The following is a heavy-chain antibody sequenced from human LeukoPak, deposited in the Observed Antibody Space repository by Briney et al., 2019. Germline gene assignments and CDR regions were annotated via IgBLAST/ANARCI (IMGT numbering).Heavy chain of an antibody. CDR3: ARIHQTRGYDILTGYYYYYYGMDV. D-gene: IGHD3-9*01. Sequence: ASVKVSCKASGYSFTNYGISWVRQAPGQGLEWMGWISAYNGDTEYAQNVQGGVTMTTDTSTSTAYMELRSLRSDDTAVYCCARIHQTRGYDILTGYYYYYYGMDVWGQGTTVTASS. CDR1: GYSFTNYG. CDR2: ISAYNGDT. V-gene: IGHV1-18*01. J-gene: IGHJ6*02.